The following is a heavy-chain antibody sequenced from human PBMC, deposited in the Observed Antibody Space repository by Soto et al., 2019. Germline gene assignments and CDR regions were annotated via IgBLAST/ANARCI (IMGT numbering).Heavy chain of an antibody. CDR3: ASWLKGPDIGNYYHGMDV. D-gene: IGHD2-15*01. V-gene: IGHV1-69*13. Sequence: SVKVSCKASGGAFSDYAFSWVRQAPGQGLEWLGGIMPIFRAPDYAQKFQGRVTITADEFTRTAYMEMNSLRSEDTAVYYCASWLKGPDIGNYYHGMDVWGQGTTVTVSS. J-gene: IGHJ6*02. CDR2: IMPIFRAP. CDR1: GGAFSDYA.